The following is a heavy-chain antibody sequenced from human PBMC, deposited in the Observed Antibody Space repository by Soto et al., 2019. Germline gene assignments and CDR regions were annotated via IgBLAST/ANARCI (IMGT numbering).Heavy chain of an antibody. CDR3: ARSAAMVSGVFWFDP. V-gene: IGHV1-3*01. Sequence: ASVKVSCKASGYTFTSYAMHWVRQAPGQRLEWMGWINAGNGNTKYSQKFQGRVTITRDTSASTAYMELSSLRSEDTAVYYCARSAAMVSGVFWFDPGGQGTLVTVS. J-gene: IGHJ5*02. CDR2: INAGNGNT. CDR1: GYTFTSYA. D-gene: IGHD2-2*01.